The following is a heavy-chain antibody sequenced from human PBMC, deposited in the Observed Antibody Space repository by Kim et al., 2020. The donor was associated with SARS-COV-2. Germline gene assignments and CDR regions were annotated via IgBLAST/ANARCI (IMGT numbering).Heavy chain of an antibody. D-gene: IGHD2-21*01. V-gene: IGHV3-7*01. CDR1: GFSFSSYW. J-gene: IGHJ4*02. Sequence: GGSLRLSCAASGFSFSSYWMTWVRQAPGKGLEWVASIKHDGSDKYYVDSVKGRFTISRENVKNSLYLQMTSLRAEDTAVYFCARYFDGTASYSTRRLDYWGQGTLVTVSS. CDR3: ARYFDGTASYSTRRLDY. CDR2: IKHDGSDK.